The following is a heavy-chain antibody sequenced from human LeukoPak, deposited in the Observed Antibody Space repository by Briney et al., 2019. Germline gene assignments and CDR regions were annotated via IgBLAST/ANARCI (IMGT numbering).Heavy chain of an antibody. CDR2: IDTANGNT. J-gene: IGHJ4*02. D-gene: IGHD5-18*01. CDR1: GYTFTNHA. Sequence: ASVKVSCKASGYTFTNHAMHWVRQAPGQGLEWMGWIDTANGNTKYLQKLQGRVTITRDTSARIVYMELNSLRFEDTAVYYCARENVDTAMVHWGQGTLVTVSS. CDR3: ARENVDTAMVH. V-gene: IGHV1-3*04.